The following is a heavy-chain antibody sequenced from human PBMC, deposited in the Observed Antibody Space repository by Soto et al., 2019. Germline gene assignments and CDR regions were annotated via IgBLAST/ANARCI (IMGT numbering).Heavy chain of an antibody. CDR2: IDPSDSYT. D-gene: IGHD4-17*01. J-gene: IGHJ4*02. CDR1: GYSFTSYW. Sequence: PGESLKISCKGSGYSFTSYWVSWVRQMPGKGLEWMGRIDPSDSYTNYSPSFQGHVTISADKSISTAYLQWSSLKASDTAMYYCARTTTVTPNFDYWGQGTLVTVSS. V-gene: IGHV5-10-1*01. CDR3: ARTTTVTPNFDY.